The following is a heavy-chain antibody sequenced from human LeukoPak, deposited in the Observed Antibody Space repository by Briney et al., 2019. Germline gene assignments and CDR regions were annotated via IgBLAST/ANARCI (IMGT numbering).Heavy chain of an antibody. Sequence: GGSLRLSCAASGFTFSSYGMHWVRQAPGKGLEWVAFIRYDGSNKYYADSVMGRFTISRDNSKNTLYLQMNSLRAEDTAVYYCARPRRVRYNWNNGGAFDIWGQGTMVTVSS. CDR3: ARPRRVRYNWNNGGAFDI. CDR1: GFTFSSYG. D-gene: IGHD1/OR15-1a*01. J-gene: IGHJ3*02. CDR2: IRYDGSNK. V-gene: IGHV3-30*02.